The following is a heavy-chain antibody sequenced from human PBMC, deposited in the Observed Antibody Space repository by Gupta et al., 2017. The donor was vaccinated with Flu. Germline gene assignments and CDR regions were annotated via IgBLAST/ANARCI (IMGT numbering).Heavy chain of an antibody. Sequence: QVQLVASGGGVVQPGRSLRPSCAASGFIFSDYCINWVRQAPGKGLEWVAFISFDGTKKYYADSVKGRFSISRDNSKNTLYLQMKSLRAEDTAVYYCAKDRNSTTILVIIGGLDSWGQGNRVTGSS. V-gene: IGHV3-30*18. CDR3: AKDRNSTTILVIIGGLDS. CDR1: GFIFSDYC. CDR2: ISFDGTKK. J-gene: IGHJ4*02. D-gene: IGHD3-22*01.